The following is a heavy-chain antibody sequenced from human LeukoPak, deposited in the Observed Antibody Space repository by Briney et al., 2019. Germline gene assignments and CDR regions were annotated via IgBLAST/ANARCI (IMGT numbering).Heavy chain of an antibody. Sequence: GRSLRLSCAASGFTFDDYAMHWVRQAPGKGLEWVAVISYDGTEKYYGDSVKGRFTISRDNSKNTLYLQMNSLRAADTALYYCARDGHGVPLDYWGQGTLVTVSP. CDR3: ARDGHGVPLDY. D-gene: IGHD4-17*01. CDR2: ISYDGTEK. J-gene: IGHJ4*02. V-gene: IGHV3-30*03. CDR1: GFTFDDYA.